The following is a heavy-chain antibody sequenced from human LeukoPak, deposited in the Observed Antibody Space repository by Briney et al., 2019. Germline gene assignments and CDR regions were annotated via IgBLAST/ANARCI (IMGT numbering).Heavy chain of an antibody. CDR1: GGSISSYY. CDR2: IYYSGST. J-gene: IGHJ6*02. CDR3: ARGYGYRYGMDV. V-gene: IGHV4-59*01. Sequence: SETLSLTCTVSGGSISSYYWSWIRRPPGKGLEWIGYIYYSGSTNYNPSLKSRVTISVDTSKNQFSLKLSSVTAADTAVYYCARGYGYRYGMDVWGQGTTVTVSS. D-gene: IGHD5-18*01.